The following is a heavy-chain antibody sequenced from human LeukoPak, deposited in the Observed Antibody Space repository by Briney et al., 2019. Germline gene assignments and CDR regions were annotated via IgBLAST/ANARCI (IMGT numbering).Heavy chain of an antibody. D-gene: IGHD1-26*01. CDR3: ARSGGTYGWFDP. CDR2: ISSGSSYT. CDR1: GFSFSEYY. Sequence: GGSLRLSCAASGFSFSEYYMSWIRQAPGKGLEWVSCISSGSSYTNYTDSVKGRFTISRDNAKRSLYLQMNSLTAEDTAVYYCARSGGTYGWFDPWGQGTLVTVSS. V-gene: IGHV3-11*03. J-gene: IGHJ5*02.